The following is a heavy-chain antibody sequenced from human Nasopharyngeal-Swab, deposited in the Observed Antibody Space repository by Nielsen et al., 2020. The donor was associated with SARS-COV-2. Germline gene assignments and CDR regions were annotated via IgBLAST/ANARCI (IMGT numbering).Heavy chain of an antibody. CDR3: ARDGLGWYDSSGYYFHYYGMDV. D-gene: IGHD3-22*01. V-gene: IGHV4-4*02. CDR1: GGSISSSNW. J-gene: IGHJ6*02. Sequence: SETLSLTCAVSGGSISSSNWWSWVRQPPGKGLEWIGEIYHSGSTNYNPSLKSRVTISVDKSKNQFSLKLSSVTAADTAVYYCARDGLGWYDSSGYYFHYYGMDVWGQGTTVTVSS. CDR2: IYHSGST.